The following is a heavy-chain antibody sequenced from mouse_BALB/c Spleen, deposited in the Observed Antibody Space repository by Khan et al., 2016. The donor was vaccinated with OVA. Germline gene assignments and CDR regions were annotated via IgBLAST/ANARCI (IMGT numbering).Heavy chain of an antibody. V-gene: IGHV1S136*01. D-gene: IGHD4-1*01. Sequence: EVQLQESGPELVKPGASVKMSCKASGYIFTNYVLHRVKQKPGQGLEWIGYINPYNGGTKYNEKFKGKATLASDKSSITAYMELSSLTSEDSAVYFCARGNWQSYYFDYWGQGTTLTLSS. CDR2: INPYNGGT. J-gene: IGHJ2*01. CDR1: GYIFTNYV. CDR3: ARGNWQSYYFDY.